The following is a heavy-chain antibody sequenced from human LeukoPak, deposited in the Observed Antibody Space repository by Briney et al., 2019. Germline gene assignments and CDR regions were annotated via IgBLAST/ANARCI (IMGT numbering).Heavy chain of an antibody. D-gene: IGHD3-10*01. CDR2: ISSSGFTI. CDR3: ARFRDTVRGPRFDY. CDR1: GFTFSDYY. V-gene: IGHV3-11*01. J-gene: IGHJ4*02. Sequence: GGSLRLSCAASGFTFSDYYMSWIRQAPGKGLEWVSHISSSGFTIYYADSVKGRFTISRDNAKNSLYLQMNSLRAEDTAVYYCARFRDTVRGPRFDYWGQGTLVTVSS.